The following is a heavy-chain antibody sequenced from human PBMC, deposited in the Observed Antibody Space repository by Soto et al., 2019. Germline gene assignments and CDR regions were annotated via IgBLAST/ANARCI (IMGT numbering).Heavy chain of an antibody. CDR3: ARVYPGSGWPYHYYGMYV. D-gene: IGHD6-19*01. CDR1: GFTFSSYW. Sequence: EVQLVESGGGLVQPGGSLRLSCVASGFTFSSYWMSWVRQAPGKGLEWVATIKQDGSEKYYVDSVKDRFTISRDNAKNSLYLQMNSLRAEASAVYYCARVYPGSGWPYHYYGMYVWGQGTTVTVSS. V-gene: IGHV3-7*01. CDR2: IKQDGSEK. J-gene: IGHJ6*02.